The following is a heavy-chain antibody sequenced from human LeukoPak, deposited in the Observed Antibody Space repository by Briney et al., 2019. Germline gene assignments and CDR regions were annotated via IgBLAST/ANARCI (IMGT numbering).Heavy chain of an antibody. CDR2: ISSHGGST. CDR3: ARESGRGRDFDY. D-gene: IGHD1-26*01. Sequence: GGSLRLSCAASGFTFSSYSMHWVRQAPGKGLEYVSAISSHGGSTYYANSVKGRFTISRDNSKNTLYLQMGSLRAEDMAVYYCARESGRGRDFDYWGQGTLVTVSS. CDR1: GFTFSSYS. J-gene: IGHJ4*02. V-gene: IGHV3-64*01.